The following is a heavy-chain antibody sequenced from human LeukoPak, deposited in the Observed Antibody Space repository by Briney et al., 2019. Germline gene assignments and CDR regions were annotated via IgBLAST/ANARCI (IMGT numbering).Heavy chain of an antibody. CDR3: ARDSGYDPSNAFDI. D-gene: IGHD5-12*01. CDR1: GGSISSYY. Sequence: SETLSLTCTVSGGSISSYYWSWIRQPPGKGLEWIGYIYYSGSTNYNPSLKSRVTISVDTSKNQFSLKLSSVTAADTAVCYCARDSGYDPSNAFDIWGQGTMVTVSS. CDR2: IYYSGST. J-gene: IGHJ3*02. V-gene: IGHV4-59*01.